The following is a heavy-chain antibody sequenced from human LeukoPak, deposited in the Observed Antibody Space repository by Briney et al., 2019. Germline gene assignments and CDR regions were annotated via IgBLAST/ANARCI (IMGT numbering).Heavy chain of an antibody. J-gene: IGHJ4*02. Sequence: GGSLRLSCAASEFIFSSYAMSWVRQAPGKGLEWVSTISSSGGSTFYADSVKGRFTISRDNSRNTLYLQMISLRAEDTAVYYCAKTYNWNQGRYNFDYWGQGTLVTVSS. CDR1: EFIFSSYA. CDR2: ISSSGGST. V-gene: IGHV3-23*01. CDR3: AKTYNWNQGRYNFDY. D-gene: IGHD1-20*01.